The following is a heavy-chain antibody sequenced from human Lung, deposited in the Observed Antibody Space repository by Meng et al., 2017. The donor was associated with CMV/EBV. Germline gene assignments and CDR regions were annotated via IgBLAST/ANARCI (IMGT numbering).Heavy chain of an antibody. CDR1: GYTVSNDG. J-gene: IGHJ5*02. V-gene: IGHV3-30*18. CDR3: AKNVLPGALRDWFDP. Sequence: SGYTVSNDGIQWDRQAPSKGLEWGEVISDDGSNTYYADSVKGRFTISRDNSKNTLYLQMNSLRPEDAAVYYCAKNVLPGALRDWFDPWGQGILVTVSS. D-gene: IGHD2-2*01. CDR2: ISDDGSNT.